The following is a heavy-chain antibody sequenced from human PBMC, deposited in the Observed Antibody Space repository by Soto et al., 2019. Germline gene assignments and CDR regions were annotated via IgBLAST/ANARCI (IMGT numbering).Heavy chain of an antibody. CDR3: AKANRGILATPTGSLDY. CDR2: ISPTGGST. Sequence: EVQLLESGGNLVQPGGSLRLSCAGSGFPFSTDAVSWVRQTPGKGLVWVSAISPTGGSTYYAAYVRGRFTISRDNSKNTVFLQMSRLRPEDTAMYYCAKANRGILATPTGSLDYWCQVTVLSVSS. V-gene: IGHV3-23*01. J-gene: IGHJ4*02. CDR1: GFPFSTDA. D-gene: IGHD5-12*01.